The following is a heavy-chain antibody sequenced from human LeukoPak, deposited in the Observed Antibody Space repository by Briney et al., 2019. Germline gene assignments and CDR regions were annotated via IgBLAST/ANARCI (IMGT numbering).Heavy chain of an antibody. D-gene: IGHD1-14*01. CDR1: GFTFSTYE. CDR2: ISSSGYTI. J-gene: IGHJ6*03. CDR3: ARGTADHDYYYYYMDV. V-gene: IGHV3-48*03. Sequence: PGGSLRLPCAASGFTFSTYEMNWVRQAPGKGLEWVSYISSSGYTIYYADSVKGRFTISRDNAKSSLFLQMNSLRAEDTAVYYCARGTADHDYYYYYMDVWGKGTTVTVSS.